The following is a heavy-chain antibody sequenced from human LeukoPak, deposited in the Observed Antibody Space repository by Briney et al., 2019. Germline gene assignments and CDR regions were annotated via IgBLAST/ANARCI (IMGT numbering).Heavy chain of an antibody. J-gene: IGHJ4*02. Sequence: GGSLRLSCATSGFTVSSHYMNWVRQAPGKGLEWVSIIYSGGATYYADSVKGRFTISRDKSKNTLYLQMNSLRAEDTAVYYCARGYDSGGYYWGQGTLVTVSS. CDR1: GFTVSSHY. CDR2: IYSGGAT. CDR3: ARGYDSGGYY. V-gene: IGHV3-66*01. D-gene: IGHD3-22*01.